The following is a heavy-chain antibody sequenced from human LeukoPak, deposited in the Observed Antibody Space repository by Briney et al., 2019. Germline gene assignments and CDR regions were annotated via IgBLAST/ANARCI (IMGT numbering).Heavy chain of an antibody. CDR2: IYFTGTT. CDR3: ARGSSSSWYSFDF. J-gene: IGHJ3*01. CDR1: GGSISSYY. D-gene: IGHD6-13*01. V-gene: IGHV4-4*07. Sequence: SETLSLTCSVSGGSISSYYWSWIRQPAGKGLEWIGRIYFTGTTNYNPSPQSRVTMSVDTSKYQFSLELSSVTAADTAVYYCARGSSSSWYSFDFWGQGTVVTVSS.